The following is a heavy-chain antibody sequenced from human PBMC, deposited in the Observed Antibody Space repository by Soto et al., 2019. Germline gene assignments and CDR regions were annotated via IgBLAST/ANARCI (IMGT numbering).Heavy chain of an antibody. CDR1: GGSISSYY. CDR2: IYYSGST. Sequence: SETLSLTCTVSGGSISSYYWSWIRQPPGKGLEWIGYIYYSGSTNYAQKFQGWVTMTRDTSISTAYMELSRLRSDDTAVYYCAREGDDYPFDYWGQGTLVTVSS. J-gene: IGHJ4*02. CDR3: AREGDDYPFDY. V-gene: IGHV4-59*01. D-gene: IGHD2-21*02.